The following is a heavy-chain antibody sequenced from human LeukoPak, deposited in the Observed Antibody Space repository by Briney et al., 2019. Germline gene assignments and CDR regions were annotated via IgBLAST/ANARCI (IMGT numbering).Heavy chain of an antibody. CDR1: GFTFSSYA. CDR2: ISDDGSNK. J-gene: IGHJ4*02. D-gene: IGHD3-10*01. Sequence: GGSLRLSCAASGFTFSSYAMHWVRQAPGKGLEWVAIISDDGSNKYYADSVKGRFTISRDNYKNTLYLQMNRLRDEATAVYYCARGLLVWFGELTSHFDYWGQGTLVTVSS. CDR3: ARGLLVWFGELTSHFDY. V-gene: IGHV3-30-3*01.